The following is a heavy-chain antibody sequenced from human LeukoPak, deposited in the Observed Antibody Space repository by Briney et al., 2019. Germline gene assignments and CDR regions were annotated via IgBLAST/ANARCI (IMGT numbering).Heavy chain of an antibody. J-gene: IGHJ4*02. CDR2: ISSSSSYI. CDR3: ARELPGTFTSLDY. V-gene: IGHV3-21*01. D-gene: IGHD3-10*01. Sequence: GGSLRLSCAASGFTFSSYSMNWVRQAPGKGLEWGSSISSSSSYIYYADSVKGRFTISRDNAKNSLYLQMNSLRAEDTAVYYCARELPGTFTSLDYWGQGTLVTVSS. CDR1: GFTFSSYS.